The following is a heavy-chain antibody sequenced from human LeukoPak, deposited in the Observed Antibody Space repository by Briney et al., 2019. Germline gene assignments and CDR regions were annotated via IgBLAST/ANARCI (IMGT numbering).Heavy chain of an antibody. V-gene: IGHV1-2*02. CDR2: INPNSGGT. CDR1: GYTFTHYY. Sequence: GASVKVSFKASGYTFTHYYMHWVRQAPGQGLEWMGWINPNSGGTNYAQKFQGRVTMTRDTSISTAYMELSWLTSDDTAVYYCARSSSSGNWFDPWGQGTLVTVSS. D-gene: IGHD6-19*01. CDR3: ARSSSSGNWFDP. J-gene: IGHJ5*02.